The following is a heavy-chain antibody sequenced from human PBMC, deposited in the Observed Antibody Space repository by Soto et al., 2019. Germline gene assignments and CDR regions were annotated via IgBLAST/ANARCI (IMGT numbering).Heavy chain of an antibody. Sequence: SETRSLACTVSGHSLSRADYCWSWIRQAPGKGLEWIGYICYSGSTYHNPSLKSRTSMSVDTSKKQLSLTLTSVTAADTAVYSSAREESGVFDYWGQGRLVNVA. J-gene: IGHJ4*02. CDR1: GHSLSRADYC. D-gene: IGHD5-12*01. CDR3: AREESGVFDY. V-gene: IGHV4-30-4*08. CDR2: ICYSGST.